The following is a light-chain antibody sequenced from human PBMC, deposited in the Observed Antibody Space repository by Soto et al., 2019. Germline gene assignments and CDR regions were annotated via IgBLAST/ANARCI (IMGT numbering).Light chain of an antibody. CDR2: QAS. CDR3: QPYNGDSQA. J-gene: IGKJ1*01. CDR1: ESVSRW. V-gene: IGKV1-5*03. Sequence: DIQMTHSPSTLSASVGDRVTITCRASESVSRWLAWYQQKPGRTPKLLIYQASTLETGVPSRFSGSGSGTKLTLTISSLKPDEFSTCFCQPYNGDSQAFGQATKVEIK.